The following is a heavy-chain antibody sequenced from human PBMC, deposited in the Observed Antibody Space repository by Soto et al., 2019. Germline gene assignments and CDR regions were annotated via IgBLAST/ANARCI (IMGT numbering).Heavy chain of an antibody. CDR3: ARKGLMPIFGVDV. Sequence: QVQLQESGPGLVKPSQTLSLTCTVSGGSISSGGYYWSWIRQHPGKGLEWIGYIYYSGSTYYNPCLKSRVTLSVDTSKNQFSLKLSSVTAADTAVYYCARKGLMPIFGVDVWGQGTTVTVSS. CDR2: IYYSGST. V-gene: IGHV4-31*03. CDR1: GGSISSGGYY. D-gene: IGHD3-3*01. J-gene: IGHJ6*02.